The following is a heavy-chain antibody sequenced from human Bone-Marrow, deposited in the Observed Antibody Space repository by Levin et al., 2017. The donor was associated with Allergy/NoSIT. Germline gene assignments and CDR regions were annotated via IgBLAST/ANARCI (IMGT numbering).Heavy chain of an antibody. D-gene: IGHD2-15*01. V-gene: IGHV3-7*01. Sequence: LSLTCAASGFSFSNSWMYWVRQAPGKGLEWVANIKPDGSARFYVDSVKGRFTISRDNAKNSLFLQMDSLRGEDTAVYYCSDKGSGYWGQGTLVTVSS. CDR3: SDKGSGY. CDR1: GFSFSNSW. CDR2: IKPDGSAR. J-gene: IGHJ4*02.